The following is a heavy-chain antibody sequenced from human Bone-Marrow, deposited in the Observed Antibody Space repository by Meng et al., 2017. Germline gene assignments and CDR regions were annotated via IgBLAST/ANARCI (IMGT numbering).Heavy chain of an antibody. V-gene: IGHV3-15*01. J-gene: IGHJ4*01. Sequence: EWQVVDSGGGPVTPAVSRRLSCAGSGFSFSNAWVTGLRQAPGKRLEWIGNMKRTVDGGTIDYAATVKSRFFITRDSLETTFSLQNNSLKTEDTAVYYCSGHVDYWGHGTLVTVPS. CDR2: MKRTVDGGTI. CDR1: GFSFSNAW. CDR3: SGHVDY.